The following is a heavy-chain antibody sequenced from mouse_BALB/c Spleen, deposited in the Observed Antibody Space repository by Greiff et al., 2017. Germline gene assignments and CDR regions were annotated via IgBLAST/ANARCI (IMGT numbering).Heavy chain of an antibody. Sequence: EVQLVESGGGLVKPGGSLKLSCAASGFTFSSYAMSWVRQTPEKRLEWVASISSGGSTYYPDSVKGRFTISRDNAKNTLYLQMSSLKSEDTARYYCAIDYSRQYAVDSGGQGTSVAVS. D-gene: IGHD2-12*01. V-gene: IGHV5-6-5*01. CDR3: AIDYSRQYAVDS. CDR2: ISSGGST. J-gene: IGHJ4*01. CDR1: GFTFSSYA.